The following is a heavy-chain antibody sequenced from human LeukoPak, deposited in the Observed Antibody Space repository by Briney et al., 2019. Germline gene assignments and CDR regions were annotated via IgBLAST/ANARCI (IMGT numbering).Heavy chain of an antibody. V-gene: IGHV1-69*05. CDR3: ARWNTAMDSSDY. D-gene: IGHD5-18*01. CDR1: GYTFTSYG. Sequence: SVKVSCKXSGYTFTSYGISWVRQAPGQGLERMGRIIPIFGTANYAQKFQGRVTITTDESTSTAYMELSSLRSEDTAVYYCARWNTAMDSSDYWGQGTLVTVSS. CDR2: IIPIFGTA. J-gene: IGHJ4*02.